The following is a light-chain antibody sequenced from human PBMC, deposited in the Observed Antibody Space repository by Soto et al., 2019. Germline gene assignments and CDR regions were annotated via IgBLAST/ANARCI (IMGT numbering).Light chain of an antibody. J-gene: IGKJ1*01. CDR3: HEYGTSTWT. Sequence: EIVLTQSPGTLSLSPGERATLSCRASQSVTYSFLAWYQQKPGQAPRLLIYGASSRATGIPDRFSGSGSGTAFTLTISRLEPQDFAVYCCHEYGTSTWTFGQGTKVQIK. CDR2: GAS. CDR1: QSVTYSF. V-gene: IGKV3-20*01.